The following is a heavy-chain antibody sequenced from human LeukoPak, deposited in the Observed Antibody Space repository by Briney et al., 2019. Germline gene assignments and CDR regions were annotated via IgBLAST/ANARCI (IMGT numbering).Heavy chain of an antibody. CDR2: FNHSGST. V-gene: IGHV4-34*01. CDR3: ASLDSSYYYDSSGYYYQPGY. J-gene: IGHJ4*02. CDR1: GGSFSGYY. Sequence: SETLSLTCAVYGGSFSGYYWSWIRQPPGKGLEWIGEFNHSGSTNYNPSLKSRVTISVDTSKNQFSLKLSSVTAADTAVYYCASLDSSYYYDSSGYYYQPGYWGQGTLVTVSS. D-gene: IGHD3-22*01.